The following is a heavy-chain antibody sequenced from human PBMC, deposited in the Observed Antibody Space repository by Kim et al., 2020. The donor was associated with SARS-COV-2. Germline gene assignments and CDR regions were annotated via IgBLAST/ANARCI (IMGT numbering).Heavy chain of an antibody. J-gene: IGHJ6*02. V-gene: IGHV3-23*01. CDR1: GFTFSSYA. D-gene: IGHD3-9*01. Sequence: GGSLRLSCAASGFTFSSYAMSWVRQAPGKGLEWVSAISGSGGSTYYADSVKGRFTISRDNSKNPLYLQMNSLRAEDTAVYYCAKGLRYFDWFAPIIAYYGMDVWGQGTTVTVSS. CDR3: AKGLRYFDWFAPIIAYYGMDV. CDR2: ISGSGGST.